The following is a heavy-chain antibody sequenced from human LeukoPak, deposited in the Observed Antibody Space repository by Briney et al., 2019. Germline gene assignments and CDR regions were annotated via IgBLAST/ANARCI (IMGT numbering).Heavy chain of an antibody. CDR3: AREEMATLDY. Sequence: GGSLRLSCVASEFIFSSYAMHWVRQAPGKGLEWVAVISYDGSNKYYADSVKGRFTISRDNSKNTLYLQMNSLRAEDTAVYYCAREEMATLDYWGQGTLVTVSS. CDR1: EFIFSSYA. D-gene: IGHD5-24*01. V-gene: IGHV3-30-3*01. CDR2: ISYDGSNK. J-gene: IGHJ4*02.